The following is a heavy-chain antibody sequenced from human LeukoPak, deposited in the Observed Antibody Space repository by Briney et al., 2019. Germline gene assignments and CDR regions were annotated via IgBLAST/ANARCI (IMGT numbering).Heavy chain of an antibody. CDR3: AKIGVSGSYWDFDS. Sequence: GASVKVSCKPSGYTFTGYFTHWVRQAPGQGLEWMGWIDPRNGGTKYAQEFEGRVTMTRDTSISTAYMELSSLRSDDTAMYYCAKIGVSGSYWDFDSWGQGTLVTVSS. CDR1: GYTFTGYF. CDR2: IDPRNGGT. V-gene: IGHV1-2*02. D-gene: IGHD1-26*01. J-gene: IGHJ4*02.